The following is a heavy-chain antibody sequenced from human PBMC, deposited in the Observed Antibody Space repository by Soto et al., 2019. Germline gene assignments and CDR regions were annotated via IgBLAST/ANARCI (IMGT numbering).Heavy chain of an antibody. CDR3: ARDLGSSIAARPWYYFDY. D-gene: IGHD6-6*01. Sequence: SVKVSCKASGFTFTSSAMQWVRQARGQRLEWIGWINVNSGSTNYAQKFQERVTMTRDTSISTAHMELSRLRSDDTAVYYCARDLGSSIAARPWYYFDYWGQGTLVTVSS. V-gene: IGHV1-58*02. J-gene: IGHJ4*02. CDR1: GFTFTSSA. CDR2: INVNSGST.